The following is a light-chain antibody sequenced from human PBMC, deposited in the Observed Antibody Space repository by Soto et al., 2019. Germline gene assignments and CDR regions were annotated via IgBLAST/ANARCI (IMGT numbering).Light chain of an antibody. CDR3: QTWATGPDWV. Sequence: QPVLTQSPSASASLGASVKLTCTLSSGHSTYTIAWHQQQPDQGPRFLMNLHSDGSHNKGDGIPDRFSGSSSGAERYLTISSLQSEDEADYYCQTWATGPDWVFGGGTKVTVL. V-gene: IGLV4-69*01. J-gene: IGLJ3*02. CDR1: SGHSTYT. CDR2: LHSDGSH.